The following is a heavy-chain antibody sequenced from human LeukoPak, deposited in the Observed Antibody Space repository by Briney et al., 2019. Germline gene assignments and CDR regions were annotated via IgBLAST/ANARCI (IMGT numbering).Heavy chain of an antibody. CDR2: INPNSGGT. V-gene: IGHV1-2*02. Sequence: ASVKVSCKASGYTFTSYDINWVRQATGQGLEWMGWINPNSGGTNYAQKFQGRVTMTRDTSISTAYMQLSSLRSEDTAVYYCARASLPTAIISWFDPWGQGTLVTVSS. CDR3: ARASLPTAIISWFDP. J-gene: IGHJ5*02. D-gene: IGHD2-2*01. CDR1: GYTFTSYD.